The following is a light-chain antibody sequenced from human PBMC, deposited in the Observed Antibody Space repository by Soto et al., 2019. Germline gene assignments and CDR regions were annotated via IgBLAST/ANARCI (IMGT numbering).Light chain of an antibody. CDR3: GTWDTTLSVGV. V-gene: IGLV1-51*01. Sequence: QPVLTQPPSVSAAPGQKVSISCSGRSSSVGNNYVSWYQHLPGTAPKLLIYDNNKRPSGIPDRFSGSKSGTSATLGITGLQTGDEADYYCGTWDTTLSVGVFGGGTKLTVL. CDR2: DNN. CDR1: SSSVGNNY. J-gene: IGLJ2*01.